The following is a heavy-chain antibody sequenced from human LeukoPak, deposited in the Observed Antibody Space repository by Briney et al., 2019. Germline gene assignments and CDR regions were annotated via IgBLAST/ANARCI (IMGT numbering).Heavy chain of an antibody. D-gene: IGHD3-10*01. Sequence: GGSLRLSCAASGFTFSSYAMSWVRQAPGKGLEWVSAISGSGGSTYYADSVKGRFTISRDNSKNTLYLQMNSLRAEDTAVYYCAKDQIGYYGSGSYLLPNDYWGQGTLVTVSS. J-gene: IGHJ4*02. V-gene: IGHV3-23*01. CDR1: GFTFSSYA. CDR3: AKDQIGYYGSGSYLLPNDY. CDR2: ISGSGGST.